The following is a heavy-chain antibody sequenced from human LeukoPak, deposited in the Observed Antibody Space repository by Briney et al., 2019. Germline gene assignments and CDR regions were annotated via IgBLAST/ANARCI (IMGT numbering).Heavy chain of an antibody. CDR3: ARPTVVPAAIWFDP. CDR2: ISSSGSTI. CDR1: GFTFSSYE. V-gene: IGHV3-48*03. D-gene: IGHD2-2*01. J-gene: IGHJ5*02. Sequence: PGGSLRLSCAASGFTFSSYEMNWVRQAPGKGLEWVSYISSSGSTIYYADSVKGRFTISRDNAKNSLYLQMNSLRAEDTAVYYCARPTVVPAAIWFDPWGQGTLVTVSS.